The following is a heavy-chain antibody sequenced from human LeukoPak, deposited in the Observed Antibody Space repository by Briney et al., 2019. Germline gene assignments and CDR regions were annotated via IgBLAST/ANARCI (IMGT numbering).Heavy chain of an antibody. D-gene: IGHD3-3*01. Sequence: SETLSLTCTVSGYSISSSSYYWGWIRQPPGKGLEWIGSIYYSGSTYYNPSLKSRVTISVDTSKNQFSLKLSSVTAADTAVYYCARESETRITIFGVVSYFDYWGQGTLVTVSS. CDR3: ARESETRITIFGVVSYFDY. CDR1: GYSISSSSYY. J-gene: IGHJ4*02. CDR2: IYYSGST. V-gene: IGHV4-39*07.